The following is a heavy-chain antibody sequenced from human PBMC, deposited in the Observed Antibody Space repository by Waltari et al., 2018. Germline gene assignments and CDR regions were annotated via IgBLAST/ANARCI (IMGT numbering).Heavy chain of an antibody. CDR2: INDSGNT. CDR3: ARHGRIRAVALIDS. CDR1: GASFHGYY. J-gene: IGHJ4*02. D-gene: IGHD2-15*01. Sequence: QVQLQQWGAGLMKPSETLSLTCAVYGASFHGYYWSWVRQPPGKGLEWIGEINDSGNTNYNPSLKTRVSMSVDTSKNQFSLKLTSVTAADTAVYYCARHGRIRAVALIDSWGQGTLVTVSS. V-gene: IGHV4-34*01.